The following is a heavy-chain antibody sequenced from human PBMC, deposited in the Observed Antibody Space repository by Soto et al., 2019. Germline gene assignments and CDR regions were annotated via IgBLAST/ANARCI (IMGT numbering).Heavy chain of an antibody. V-gene: IGHV4-39*01. J-gene: IGHJ4*02. CDR3: ASPLLGDGYNWNY. D-gene: IGHD5-12*01. CDR2: IYYSGST. CDR1: GGSISSSSYY. Sequence: SETLSLTCTVSGGSISSSSYYWGWIRQPPAKGLEWIGSIYYSGSTYYNPSLKSRVTISVDTSKNQFSLKLSSVTAADTAVYYCASPLLGDGYNWNYWGQGTLVTVSS.